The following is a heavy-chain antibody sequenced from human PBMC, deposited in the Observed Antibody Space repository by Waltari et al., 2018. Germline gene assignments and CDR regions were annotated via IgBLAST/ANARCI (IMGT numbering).Heavy chain of an antibody. Sequence: EVQLVASGGGLFQPGGSLRLSCAASGFTFRSHSMHWVRQAPGKGLEWVSYISSSSSTKDNAGSVKGPFTISRDNAKIYMYLQMNSLRAEDTAVYYCARDPDADDHSNYGDYWGQGTLVTVSS. J-gene: IGHJ4*02. CDR1: GFTFRSHS. CDR2: ISSSSSTK. V-gene: IGHV3-48*04. D-gene: IGHD4-4*01. CDR3: ARDPDADDHSNYGDY.